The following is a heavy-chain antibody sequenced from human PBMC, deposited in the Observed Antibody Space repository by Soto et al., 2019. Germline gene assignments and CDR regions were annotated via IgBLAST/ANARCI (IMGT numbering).Heavy chain of an antibody. D-gene: IGHD5-12*01. V-gene: IGHV4-30-4*01. CDR1: GGSISSGDYY. CDR3: ASSGRWLQSDFAY. Sequence: QVQLQESGQGLVKPSQTLSLTCTVSGGSISSGDYYWSWIRQPPGKGLEWIGYIYYSGRTYHNPSLKSRVSRSVDRFNNQFSLKLSSVTAGDTAVYYCASSGRWLQSDFAYWGQGTLVTVSS. CDR2: IYYSGRT. J-gene: IGHJ4*02.